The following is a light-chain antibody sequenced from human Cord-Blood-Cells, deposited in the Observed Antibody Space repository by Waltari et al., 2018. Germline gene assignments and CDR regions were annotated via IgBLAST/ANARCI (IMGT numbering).Light chain of an antibody. J-gene: IGKJ5*01. CDR3: QQFNSYPIT. CDR2: DAS. CDR1: QGISSA. V-gene: IGKV1-13*02. Sequence: AIQLTQSPSSLSVSVGDSVTITCRASQGISSALAWYQQKPGKAPKLLIYDASSLESGVPARFSGSGSGTDFTLTISSLQPEDFATYYCQQFNSYPITFGQGTRLEIK.